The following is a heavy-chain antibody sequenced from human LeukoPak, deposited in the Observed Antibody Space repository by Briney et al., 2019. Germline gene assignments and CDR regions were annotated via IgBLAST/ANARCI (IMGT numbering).Heavy chain of an antibody. V-gene: IGHV4-4*02. Sequence: SETLSLTCGVSGGSVINTNWWTWVRPPPGEGLEWIGKIHLDGRTNYHPSLQGRLTISVDVSENQVSLKLSSVTAAETAVYYCAREGGSYRPLDYSGEGTLVTVSS. CDR3: AREGGSYRPLDY. CDR1: GGSVINTNW. CDR2: IHLDGRT. J-gene: IGHJ4*02. D-gene: IGHD3-10*01.